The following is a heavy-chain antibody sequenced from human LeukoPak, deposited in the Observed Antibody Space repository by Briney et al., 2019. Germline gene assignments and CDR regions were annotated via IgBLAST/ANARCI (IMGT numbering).Heavy chain of an antibody. CDR1: GDSISSSSYY. CDR3: ARHFLAYCSSTSCSSGNFAY. Sequence: SETLSLTCTVSGDSISSSSYYWGWIRQPPGKGLEWIGNIYYRGNTYYNPSLKSRVTISVDTSKNQFSLKLSSVTAADTAVFYCARHFLAYCSSTSCSSGNFAYWGKEPRVTASS. V-gene: IGHV4-39*01. D-gene: IGHD2-2*01. CDR2: IYYRGNT. J-gene: IGHJ4*02.